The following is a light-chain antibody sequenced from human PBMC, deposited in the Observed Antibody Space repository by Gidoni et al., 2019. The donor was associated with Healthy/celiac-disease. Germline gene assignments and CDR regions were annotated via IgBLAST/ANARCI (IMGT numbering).Light chain of an antibody. CDR1: QSVSSY. CDR3: QQRSNWPPVYS. CDR2: DAS. Sequence: DIVLTQSPATLSLSPGERATLSCRASQSVSSYLAWYQQKPGQAPRLLIYDASNRATGIPARFSGSWSGTDFTLTISSLEPEDFAVYYCQQRSNWPPVYSFGQGTKLEIK. V-gene: IGKV3-11*01. J-gene: IGKJ2*03.